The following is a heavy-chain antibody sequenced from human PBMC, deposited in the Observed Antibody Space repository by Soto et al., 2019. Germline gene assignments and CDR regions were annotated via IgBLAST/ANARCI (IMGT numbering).Heavy chain of an antibody. Sequence: ASVKVSCKASWYTFTGYYMHWVRQSPEQGLEWMGLINPNSGGTNYAQKFQGRVTMTRDTSISTAYVELSRLRSDDTAVYYCARGKYYYDSSAKGYFDYWGQGTLVPVYS. V-gene: IGHV1-2*02. J-gene: IGHJ4*02. CDR3: ARGKYYYDSSAKGYFDY. D-gene: IGHD3-22*01. CDR1: WYTFTGYY. CDR2: INPNSGGT.